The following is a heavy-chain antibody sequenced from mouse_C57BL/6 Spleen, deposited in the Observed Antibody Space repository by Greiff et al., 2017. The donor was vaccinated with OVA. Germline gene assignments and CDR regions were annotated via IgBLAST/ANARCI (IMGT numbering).Heavy chain of an antibody. D-gene: IGHD2-1*01. V-gene: IGHV1-64*01. CDR2: IHPNSGST. CDR1: GYTFTSYW. J-gene: IGHJ4*01. Sequence: QVQLQQPGAELVKPGASVKLSCKASGYTFTSYWMHWVKQRPGQGLEWIGMIHPNSGSTNYNEKFKSKATLTVDKSSSTAYMQLSSLTSEDSAVYYCARGNYGNYGYAMDYWGQGTSVTVSS. CDR3: ARGNYGNYGYAMDY.